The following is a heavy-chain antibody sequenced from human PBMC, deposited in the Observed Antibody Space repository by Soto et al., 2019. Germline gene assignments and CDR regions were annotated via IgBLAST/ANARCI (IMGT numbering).Heavy chain of an antibody. CDR2: IIPIFGTA. J-gene: IGHJ5*02. CDR3: PRGPDYECWNVYYLGGFDP. CDR1: GCTFSSYA. V-gene: IGHV1-69*13. D-gene: IGHD3-3*01. Sequence: ASVDVSCKXCGCTFSSYAISWVRQAPGPGLEWMGGIIPIFGTANYVQKFQGRVTNTADESTSTAYMELSSLRSEDTAVYYFPRGPDYECWNVYYLGGFDPWGQGTLVTVSS.